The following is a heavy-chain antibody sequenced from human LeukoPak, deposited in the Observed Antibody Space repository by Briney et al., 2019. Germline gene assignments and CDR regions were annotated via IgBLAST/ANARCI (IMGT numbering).Heavy chain of an antibody. J-gene: IGHJ4*02. V-gene: IGHV1-2*02. D-gene: IGHD6-13*01. CDR3: AASYSSSWYLDY. CDR2: INPNSGGT. Sequence: GASVKVSCKASGYTFTDYYMQWVRQAPGQGLEWMGWINPNSGGTNYAQKFQGRVTMTRDTSISTAYMEPGRLRSDDTAVYYCAASYSSSWYLDYWGQGTLVTVSS. CDR1: GYTFTDYY.